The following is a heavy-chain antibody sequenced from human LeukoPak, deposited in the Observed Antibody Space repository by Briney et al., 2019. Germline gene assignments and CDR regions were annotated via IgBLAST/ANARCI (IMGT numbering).Heavy chain of an antibody. CDR2: ISSSGSTI. CDR1: GFTFSSYE. Sequence: GGSLRLSCAASGFTFSSYEMNWVRQAPGKGLEWVSYISSSGSTIYYADSVKGRFTFSRDNAKDSLYLQMNSLRAEDTAVYYCAELGITMIGGVWGKGTTVTISS. J-gene: IGHJ6*04. CDR3: AELGITMIGGV. V-gene: IGHV3-48*03. D-gene: IGHD3-10*02.